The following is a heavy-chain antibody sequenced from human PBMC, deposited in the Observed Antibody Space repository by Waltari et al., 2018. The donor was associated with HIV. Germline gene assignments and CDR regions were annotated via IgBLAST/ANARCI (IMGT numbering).Heavy chain of an antibody. V-gene: IGHV4-59*11. D-gene: IGHD3-22*01. CDR3: ARGGSSGYYYG. CDR2: IYYSGST. J-gene: IGHJ4*02. Sequence: VQLQVSGPGLVKPSETLSLTRRVAGGSTSSHTRSWLRQPAGKGLEWIGYIYYSGSTNYNPTLKSRVTISVDTSKNQFSLKLSSVTAADTAVYYCARGGSSGYYYGWGQGTLVTVSS. CDR1: GGSTSSHT.